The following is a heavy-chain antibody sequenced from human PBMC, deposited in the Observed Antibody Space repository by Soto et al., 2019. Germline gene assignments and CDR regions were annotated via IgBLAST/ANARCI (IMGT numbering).Heavy chain of an antibody. V-gene: IGHV1-8*01. J-gene: IGHJ6*02. CDR3: ARGLRYSPVRPRVWGGYYGMDV. Sequence: ASVKVSCKASGYTFTSYDINWVRQATGQGLEWMGWMNPNSGNTGYAQKFQGRVTMTRNTSISTAYMELSSLRSEDTAVYYCARGLRYSPVRPRVWGGYYGMDVWGQGTTVTVSS. CDR1: GYTFTSYD. D-gene: IGHD3-16*01. CDR2: MNPNSGNT.